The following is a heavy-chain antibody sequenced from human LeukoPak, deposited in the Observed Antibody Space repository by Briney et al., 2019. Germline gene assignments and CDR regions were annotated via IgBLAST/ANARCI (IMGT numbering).Heavy chain of an antibody. CDR2: ISGSGGST. Sequence: GGSLRLSCAASGFTFSSYAMSWVRQAPGKGLEWVSAISGSGGSTYYADSVKGRFTISRDNAKNSLYLQMNSLRAEDTAVYYCARDVGYCSGGSCSYYGMDVWGQGTTVTVSS. D-gene: IGHD2-15*01. CDR3: ARDVGYCSGGSCSYYGMDV. V-gene: IGHV3-23*01. CDR1: GFTFSSYA. J-gene: IGHJ6*02.